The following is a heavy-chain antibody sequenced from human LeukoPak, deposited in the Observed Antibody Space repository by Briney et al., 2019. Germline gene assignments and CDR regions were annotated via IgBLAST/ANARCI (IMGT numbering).Heavy chain of an antibody. Sequence: SETLSLTCAGNGGSFSGYYWSWIRQPPGKGLEWIGEVNHSGSTNYNPSLKSRVTISVDTSKNQFSLKLSSVTAADTAVYYCASELPHYGGNEEYFQHWGQGTLVTVSS. J-gene: IGHJ1*01. CDR1: GGSFSGYY. D-gene: IGHD4-23*01. V-gene: IGHV4-34*01. CDR3: ASELPHYGGNEEYFQH. CDR2: VNHSGST.